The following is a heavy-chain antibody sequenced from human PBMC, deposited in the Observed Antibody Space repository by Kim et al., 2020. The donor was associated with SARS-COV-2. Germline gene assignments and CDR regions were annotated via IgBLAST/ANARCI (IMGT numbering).Heavy chain of an antibody. CDR3: AKPLVRGFGAYNYFDY. V-gene: IGHV3-30*18. CDR2: ISYNGNHE. J-gene: IGHJ4*02. CDR1: GFTFSSFG. Sequence: GGSLRLSCVASGFTFSSFGMHWVRQAPGKGLEWVAVISYNGNHEDYADSVKGRFTISRDNSKNTLFLQMNSLRADDTAVYFCAKPLVRGFGAYNYFDYWGQGMLVTVSS. D-gene: IGHD3-10*01.